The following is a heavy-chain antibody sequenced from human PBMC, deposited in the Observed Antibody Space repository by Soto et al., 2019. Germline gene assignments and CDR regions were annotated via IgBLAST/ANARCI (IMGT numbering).Heavy chain of an antibody. CDR3: ARVKTYYDFWSGYYRPDYFDY. CDR2: IYHGGST. Sequence: SETLSLTCAVPGYSISSGYYWGWIRQPPGKGLEWIGSIYHGGSTYYNPSLKSRVTISVDTSKNQFSLKLSSVTAADTAVYYCARVKTYYDFWSGYYRPDYFDYWGHGTLVTVSS. J-gene: IGHJ4*01. V-gene: IGHV4-38-2*01. CDR1: GYSISSGYY. D-gene: IGHD3-3*01.